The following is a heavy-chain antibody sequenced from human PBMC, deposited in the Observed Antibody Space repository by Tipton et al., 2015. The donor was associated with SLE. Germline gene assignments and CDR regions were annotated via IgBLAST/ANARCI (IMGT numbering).Heavy chain of an antibody. Sequence: GSLRLSCSASGFTLSAYNMNWVRQAPGKGLEWVSYISSSSTTIYYADSVRGRFTVSRDNANNSLYLQMNNLGAEDTAVYFCSRAGAVRPPDYWGQGTLVTVSS. CDR3: SRAGAVRPPDY. CDR1: GFTLSAYN. CDR2: ISSSSTTI. V-gene: IGHV3-48*01. J-gene: IGHJ4*02. D-gene: IGHD6-6*01.